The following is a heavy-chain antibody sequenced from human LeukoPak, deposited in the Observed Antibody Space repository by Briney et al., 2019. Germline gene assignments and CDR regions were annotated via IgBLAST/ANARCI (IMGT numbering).Heavy chain of an antibody. Sequence: GGSLRLSCAASGFTFSSYGMHWVRQAPGKGPEWVTVISYDGSERYYADFVKGRFTISRDNSRNTLYLQMNSLRVEDTAVYYCAKRGEMATKSLDYWGQGTLVTVSS. J-gene: IGHJ4*02. CDR3: AKRGEMATKSLDY. D-gene: IGHD5-24*01. V-gene: IGHV3-30*18. CDR1: GFTFSSYG. CDR2: ISYDGSER.